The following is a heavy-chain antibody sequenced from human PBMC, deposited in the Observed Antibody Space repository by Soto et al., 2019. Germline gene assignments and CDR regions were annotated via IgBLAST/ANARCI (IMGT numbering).Heavy chain of an antibody. CDR2: IYYSGTT. J-gene: IGHJ3*02. CDR3: ATKDALDM. CDR1: GGSISSSGHY. Sequence: QLQLQESGPGLVKPSETLSLTCTVSGGSISSSGHYWGWIRQPPGKGLEWIGRIYYSGTTYYNPAHTNRVTISVDTSKNQFSLRLSSVTAADTAVYYCATKDALDMWGQGTMVTDSS. V-gene: IGHV4-39*01.